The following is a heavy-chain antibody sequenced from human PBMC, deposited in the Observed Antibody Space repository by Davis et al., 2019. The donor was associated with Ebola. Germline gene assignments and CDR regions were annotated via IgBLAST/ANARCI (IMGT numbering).Heavy chain of an antibody. CDR3: ARGNDFWNGYPMDV. J-gene: IGHJ6*02. Sequence: SETLSLTCSVSGAPISSYYWSWIRQPPGKGLEWIGYVFHSGTISYNPSLKSRVTISLDTSTNQFSLKLTSVIAADTAVYYCARGNDFWNGYPMDVWGQGTTVTVSS. CDR1: GAPISSYY. D-gene: IGHD3-3*01. V-gene: IGHV4-59*01. CDR2: VFHSGTI.